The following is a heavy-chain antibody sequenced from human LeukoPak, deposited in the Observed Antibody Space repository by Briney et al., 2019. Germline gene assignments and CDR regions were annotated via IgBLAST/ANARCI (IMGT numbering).Heavy chain of an antibody. J-gene: IGHJ4*02. CDR2: ISSSSSTI. Sequence: GGSLRLSCAASGFTFSSYSMNWVRQAPGKGLEWASYISSSSSTIYYADSVKGRFTISRDNAKNSLYLQMNSLRAEDTAVYYCARGPPIAAAGYFDYWGQGTLVTVSS. CDR3: ARGPPIAAAGYFDY. CDR1: GFTFSSYS. V-gene: IGHV3-48*01. D-gene: IGHD6-13*01.